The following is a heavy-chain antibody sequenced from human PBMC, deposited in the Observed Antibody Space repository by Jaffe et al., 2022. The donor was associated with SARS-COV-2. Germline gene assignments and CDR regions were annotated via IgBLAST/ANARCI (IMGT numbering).Heavy chain of an antibody. D-gene: IGHD1-26*01. V-gene: IGHV4-30-4*01. Sequence: QVQLQESGPGLVKPSQTLSLTCTVSGGSISSGDYYWSWIRQPPGKGLEWIGYIYYSGSTYYNPSLKSRVTISVDTSKNQFSLKLSSVTAADTAVYYCARGMGRGPEWELISGFDYWGQGTLVTVSS. CDR1: GGSISSGDYY. J-gene: IGHJ4*02. CDR2: IYYSGST. CDR3: ARGMGRGPEWELISGFDY.